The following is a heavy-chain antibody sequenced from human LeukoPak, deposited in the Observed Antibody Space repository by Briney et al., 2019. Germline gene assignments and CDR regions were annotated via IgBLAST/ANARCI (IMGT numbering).Heavy chain of an antibody. Sequence: PGGSLRLSCAASGFTFSSYGMHWVRQAPGKGLEWVAVISYDGSNKYYADSVKGRFTISRDNSKNTLYLQMNSLRAEDTAVYYCAKDRYDILTGPSDYWGQGTLVTVSS. V-gene: IGHV3-30*18. J-gene: IGHJ4*02. D-gene: IGHD3-9*01. CDR2: ISYDGSNK. CDR1: GFTFSSYG. CDR3: AKDRYDILTGPSDY.